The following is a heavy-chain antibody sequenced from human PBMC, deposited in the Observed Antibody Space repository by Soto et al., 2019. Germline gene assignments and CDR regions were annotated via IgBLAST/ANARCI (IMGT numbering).Heavy chain of an antibody. CDR3: AKAVLELLLRGSYGMDV. CDR1: GFTFSSYG. CDR2: ISSDGSNK. V-gene: IGHV3-30*18. J-gene: IGHJ6*02. Sequence: QVQLVESGGGVVQPGRSLRLSCAASGFTFSSYGMHWVRQAPGKGLECVAVISSDGSNKYYADSVKGRFTISRDNSKNTLYLQMNSLRAEDTAVYYCAKAVLELLLRGSYGMDVWGQGTTVTVSS. D-gene: IGHD3-3*01.